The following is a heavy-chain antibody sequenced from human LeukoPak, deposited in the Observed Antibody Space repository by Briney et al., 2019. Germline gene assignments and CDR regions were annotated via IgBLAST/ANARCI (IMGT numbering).Heavy chain of an antibody. CDR3: AMFYIAVAGQHDY. Sequence: GGSLRLSCAASGFTFSSYVMTWVRQAPGKGLEWVSGIRGSGDSTYYADSVKGRFTISRDNSKNTLYLQMNSLRAEDTAIYYCAMFYIAVAGQHDYWGQGTLVTVSS. CDR1: GFTFSSYV. V-gene: IGHV3-23*01. J-gene: IGHJ4*02. D-gene: IGHD6-19*01. CDR2: IRGSGDST.